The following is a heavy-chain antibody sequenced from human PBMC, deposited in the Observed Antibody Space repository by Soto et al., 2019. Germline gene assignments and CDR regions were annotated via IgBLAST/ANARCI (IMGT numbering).Heavy chain of an antibody. V-gene: IGHV4-34*01. CDR1: GGSFSGYY. D-gene: IGHD4-17*01. J-gene: IGHJ4*02. CDR3: ARGVGNGDNDLDY. Sequence: SETLSLICAVYGGSFSGYYWSWIRQPPGKGLEWIGEINHSGSTNYNPSLKVRLTFSLDTSRNHFSLKLSQVTAADTALYYGARGVGNGDNDLDYGGKGTLSPSPQ. CDR2: INHSGST.